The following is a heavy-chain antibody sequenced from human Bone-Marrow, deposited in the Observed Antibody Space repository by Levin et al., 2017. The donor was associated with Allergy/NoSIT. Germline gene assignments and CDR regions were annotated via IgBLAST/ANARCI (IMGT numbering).Heavy chain of an antibody. Sequence: SETLSLTCTVSGGSISSYYWSWIRQPPGKGLEWIGYIYYSGSTNYNPSLKSRVTVSVDTSKNQFSLKLSSVTAADTAVYYCARSPRDPITGTTENWFDPWGQGTLVTVSS. CDR1: GGSISSYY. V-gene: IGHV4-59*01. CDR3: ARSPRDPITGTTENWFDP. D-gene: IGHD1-7*01. J-gene: IGHJ5*02. CDR2: IYYSGST.